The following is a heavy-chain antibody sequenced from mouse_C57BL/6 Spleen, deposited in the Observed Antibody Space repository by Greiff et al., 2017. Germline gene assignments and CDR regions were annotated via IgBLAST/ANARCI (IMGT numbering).Heavy chain of an antibody. V-gene: IGHV3-6*01. CDR2: IRYDGSN. Sequence: EVQLQESGPGLVKPSQSLSLTCSVTGYSITSGYYWNWIRQFPGNKLEWMGYIRYDGSNNYNPSLKNRISFTRDTSKYQFFLKLNSVTTEDTATYYCARGSVGGAMDYWGQGTSVTVSS. CDR3: ARGSVGGAMDY. D-gene: IGHD3-3*01. J-gene: IGHJ4*01. CDR1: GYSITSGYY.